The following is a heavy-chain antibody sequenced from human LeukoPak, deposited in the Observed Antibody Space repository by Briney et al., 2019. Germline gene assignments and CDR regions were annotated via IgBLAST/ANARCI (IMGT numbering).Heavy chain of an antibody. CDR2: IYYSGST. CDR3: ARPVSDYYDSSGYYDWFDP. D-gene: IGHD3-22*01. CDR1: GGSISSSSYY. J-gene: IGHJ5*02. Sequence: SETLSLTCTVSGGSISSSSYYWGWIRQPPGKGLEWIGSIYYSGSTYYNPSLKSRVTISVDTSKNQLSLKLSSVAAADTAVCYCARPVSDYYDSSGYYDWFDPWGQGTLVTVSS. V-gene: IGHV4-39*01.